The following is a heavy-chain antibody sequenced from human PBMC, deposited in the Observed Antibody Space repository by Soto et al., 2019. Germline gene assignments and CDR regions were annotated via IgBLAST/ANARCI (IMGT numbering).Heavy chain of an antibody. CDR3: ARGPHGSYFDH. V-gene: IGHV1-2*02. J-gene: IGHJ4*02. Sequence: ASVKVSCKPSGYTFTGYYVHWIRQAPGQGLEWMGWINPSGGGTNYAQRFQGRVTMTRDTSITTAYMELSRLRYDDTAVYYCARGPHGSYFDHWGQGTLVTVSS. CDR1: GYTFTGYY. D-gene: IGHD1-26*01. CDR2: INPSGGGT.